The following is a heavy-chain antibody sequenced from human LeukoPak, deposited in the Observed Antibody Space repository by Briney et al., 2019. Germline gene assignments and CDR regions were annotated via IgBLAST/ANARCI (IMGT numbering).Heavy chain of an antibody. Sequence: PGGSLRLSCAASGFTFDDYAMHWVRQAPGKGLEWVSGISWNSDSIGYADSVKGRFTISRDNSKNTLYPQMNSLRAEDTAVYYCAKDDYYGSGSYYTRVSFDIWGQGTMVTVSS. V-gene: IGHV3-9*01. J-gene: IGHJ3*02. CDR1: GFTFDDYA. CDR2: ISWNSDSI. CDR3: AKDDYYGSGSYYTRVSFDI. D-gene: IGHD3-10*01.